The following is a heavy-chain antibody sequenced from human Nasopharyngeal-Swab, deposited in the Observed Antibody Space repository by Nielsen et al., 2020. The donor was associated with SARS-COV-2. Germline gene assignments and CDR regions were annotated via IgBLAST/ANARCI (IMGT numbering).Heavy chain of an antibody. D-gene: IGHD3-22*01. CDR2: INSDGSST. CDR1: GFTFISYW. CDR3: ARVGGSDSSGYTKWFHP. V-gene: IGHV3-74*01. J-gene: IGHJ5*02. Sequence: GESLKISYAASGFTFISYWMHWVRQVPGKGLVWVSRINSDGSSTTYADSVKGRFTISRDNAKNTLYLQMNSLRAEDTAVYYCARVGGSDSSGYTKWFHPWGQGTLVTVSS.